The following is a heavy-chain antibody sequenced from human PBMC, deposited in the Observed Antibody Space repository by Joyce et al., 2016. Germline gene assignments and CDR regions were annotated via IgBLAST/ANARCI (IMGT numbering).Heavy chain of an antibody. Sequence: EDHLVQSGAEMKKPGESLRISCLVSGYTFVKYWISWVRQMPGKGLEWMWGIDPNDSGTDYSPSFQGHVTISADKPISTADRQGSSLKASDTAIYYCARHRGGGNFVPFDYWGQGTLVTVSS. CDR3: ARHRGGGNFVPFDY. V-gene: IGHV5-10-1*03. CDR1: GYTFVKYW. D-gene: IGHD4-23*01. CDR2: IDPNDSGT. J-gene: IGHJ4*02.